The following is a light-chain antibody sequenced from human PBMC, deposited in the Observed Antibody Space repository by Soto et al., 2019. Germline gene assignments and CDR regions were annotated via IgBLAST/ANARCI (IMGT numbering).Light chain of an antibody. J-gene: IGKJ4*01. V-gene: IGKV3-11*01. CDR1: QSVSSY. CDR3: QQRSNWPPRLT. CDR2: DAS. Sequence: EIVLTQSPATLSLSPGERATLSCRASQSVSSYLAWYQQKPGQAPRLLIYDASNRATGIPARFSGSGSGTDSTLTIGSLEPEDFAVYYCQQRSNWPPRLTFGGGTKVEIK.